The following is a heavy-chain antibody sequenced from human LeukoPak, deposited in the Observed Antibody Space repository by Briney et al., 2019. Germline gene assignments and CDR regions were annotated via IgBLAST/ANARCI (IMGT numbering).Heavy chain of an antibody. Sequence: SETLSLTCTVSGGSISSGGYYWSWIRQHPGEGLEWIGYIYYSGSTYYNPSLKSRVTISVDTSKNQFSLKLSSVTAADTAVYYCARAIPGLDAFDIWGQGTMVTVSS. CDR1: GGSISSGGYY. D-gene: IGHD2-2*02. CDR3: ARAIPGLDAFDI. CDR2: IYYSGST. V-gene: IGHV4-31*03. J-gene: IGHJ3*02.